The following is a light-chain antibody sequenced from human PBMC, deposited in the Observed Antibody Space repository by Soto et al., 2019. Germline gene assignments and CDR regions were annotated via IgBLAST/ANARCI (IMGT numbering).Light chain of an antibody. Sequence: QAVVTQEPSLTVSPGGTVTLTCGSSTGAVTSTLYPYWFQQKPGQAPRTLIYDATNKHSWTPARFTGSLLGDKAALTLSGAQPEDEADYYCLLVYSGVVVFGGGTKVTVL. CDR3: LLVYSGVVV. J-gene: IGLJ2*01. CDR1: TGAVTSTLY. V-gene: IGLV7-46*01. CDR2: DAT.